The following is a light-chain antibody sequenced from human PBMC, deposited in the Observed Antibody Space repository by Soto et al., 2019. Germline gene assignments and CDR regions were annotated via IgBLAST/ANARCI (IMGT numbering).Light chain of an antibody. CDR1: QSVSSN. Sequence: EIVMTQSPATLSVSPGERATLSCRASQSVSSNVAWFQQKPGQAPRLLIYGASTRLTGIPVRFSGSGSGTEFILTISSLQSEDFAVYYCQQYNGWPLTFGGGTKV. CDR2: GAS. CDR3: QQYNGWPLT. J-gene: IGKJ4*01. V-gene: IGKV3-15*01.